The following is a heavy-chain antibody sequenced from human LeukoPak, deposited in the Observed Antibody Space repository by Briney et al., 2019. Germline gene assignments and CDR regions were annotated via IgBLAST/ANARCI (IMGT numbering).Heavy chain of an antibody. CDR1: GYTFTGYY. CDR3: ARCPITMARGVYRMYYYYYMDV. Sequence: ASVKVSCKASGYTFTGYYMHWVRQAPGQGLEWMGWINPNSGGTNYAQKFQGRVTMTRDTSISTAYMELSRLRSDDTAVYCCARCPITMARGVYRMYYYYYMDVWGKGTTVTVSS. D-gene: IGHD3-10*01. J-gene: IGHJ6*03. V-gene: IGHV1-2*02. CDR2: INPNSGGT.